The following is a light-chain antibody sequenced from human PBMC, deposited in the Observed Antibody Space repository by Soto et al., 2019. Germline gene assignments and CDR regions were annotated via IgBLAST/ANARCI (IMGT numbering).Light chain of an antibody. V-gene: IGLV2-14*01. J-gene: IGLJ2*01. CDR3: SSYRSSNPLV. CDR1: SSDVGGYNY. CDR2: EVS. Sequence: QSALTQPASVSGSPGQSITISCTGTSSDVGGYNYVSWYQHHPGKAPKLMTYEVSNRPSGVSNRFSGSKSGNTASLTISGLQAEDEADYYCSSYRSSNPLVFGGGTKLTVL.